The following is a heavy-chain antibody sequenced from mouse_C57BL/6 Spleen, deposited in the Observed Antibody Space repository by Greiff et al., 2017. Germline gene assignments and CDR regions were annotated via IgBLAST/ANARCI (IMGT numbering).Heavy chain of an antibody. CDR3: TRYLDYDYDGVAMDY. V-gene: IGHV1-15*01. Sequence: VQLQESGAELVRPGASVTLSCKASGYTFTDYEMHWVKQTPVHGLEWIGAIDPETGGTAYNQKFKGKAILTADKSSSTAYMELRSLTSEDSAVYYCTRYLDYDYDGVAMDYWGQGTSVTVSS. CDR1: GYTFTDYE. D-gene: IGHD2-4*01. CDR2: IDPETGGT. J-gene: IGHJ4*01.